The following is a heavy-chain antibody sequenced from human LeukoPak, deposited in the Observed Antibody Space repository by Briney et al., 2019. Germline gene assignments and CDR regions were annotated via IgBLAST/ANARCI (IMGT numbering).Heavy chain of an antibody. D-gene: IGHD3-10*01. Sequence: PGGSLRLSCAASGFTVSSNYMSWVRQAPGKGLEWVSVIYSGGSTYYADSVKGRFTISRDNSKNTLYLQMNSLRAEDTAVYYCARDHPFYYGSGSPLGAFDIWGQGTMVTVSS. CDR3: ARDHPFYYGSGSPLGAFDI. CDR2: IYSGGST. V-gene: IGHV3-53*01. CDR1: GFTVSSNY. J-gene: IGHJ3*02.